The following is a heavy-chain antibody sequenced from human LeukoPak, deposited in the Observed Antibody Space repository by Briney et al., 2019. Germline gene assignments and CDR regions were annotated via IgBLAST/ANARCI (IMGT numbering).Heavy chain of an antibody. D-gene: IGHD3-3*01. CDR3: AKESGYYHY. Sequence: GGSLRLSCAASGFTVNNNYVNWDRQAPGKGLEWVSIIYGGGDTSYADSVKGRFTISRDNSKNTVYLRMNSLRAEDTAVYYCAKESGYYHYWGQGTLVTVSS. CDR2: IYGGGDT. J-gene: IGHJ4*02. CDR1: GFTVNNNY. V-gene: IGHV3-53*01.